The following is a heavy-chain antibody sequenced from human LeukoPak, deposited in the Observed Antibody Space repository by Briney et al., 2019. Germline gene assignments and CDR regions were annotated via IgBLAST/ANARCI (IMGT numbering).Heavy chain of an antibody. V-gene: IGHV4-30-2*01. J-gene: IGHJ4*02. Sequence: SETLSLTCTVSGGSISSGGYYWSWIRQPPGKGLEWIGYIYHSGSTYYNPSLKSRVTISVDRSKNQFSLKLSSVTAADTAVYYCARQLRDGYNSPFDYRGQGTLVTVSS. D-gene: IGHD5-24*01. CDR1: GGSISSGGYY. CDR3: ARQLRDGYNSPFDY. CDR2: IYHSGST.